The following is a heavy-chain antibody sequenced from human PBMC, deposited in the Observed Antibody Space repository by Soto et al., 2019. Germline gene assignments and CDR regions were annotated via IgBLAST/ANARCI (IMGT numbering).Heavy chain of an antibody. CDR2: VDPSDSYS. CDR3: ARQSGRGSYHTPFDY. CDR1: GYKFTSYW. J-gene: IGHJ4*02. V-gene: IGHV5-10-1*03. D-gene: IGHD3-16*02. Sequence: EVQLVQSGAEVKKPGESLRISCKGLGYKFTSYWISWVRQMPGKGLEWMGRVDPSDSYSSYSPSFQGQVTISADKSTNTVYLQWSSLEASDTAMYYCARQSGRGSYHTPFDYWGQGTLVTVSS.